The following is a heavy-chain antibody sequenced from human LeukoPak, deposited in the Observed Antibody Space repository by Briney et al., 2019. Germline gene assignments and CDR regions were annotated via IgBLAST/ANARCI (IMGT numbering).Heavy chain of an antibody. J-gene: IGHJ4*02. CDR2: ICYSGST. V-gene: IGHV4-59*01. D-gene: IGHD6-19*01. Sequence: SETLSLTCTVSGGSISSYYWSWIRQPPGKGLEWIGYICYSGSTNYNPSLKSRVTISVDTSKNQFSLKLSSVTAADTAVYYCAAHNLISSGWYVHWGQGTLVTVSS. CDR3: AAHNLISSGWYVH. CDR1: GGSISSYY.